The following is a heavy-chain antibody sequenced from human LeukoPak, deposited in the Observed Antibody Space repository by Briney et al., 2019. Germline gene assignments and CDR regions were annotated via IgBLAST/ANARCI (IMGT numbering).Heavy chain of an antibody. CDR3: ARDFGLRCSGGTCYSVYYYGMDV. CDR2: IKQGGSEK. Sequence: GGSLRLSCSASGFSFSNYAMYWVRQAPGKGLEWVANIKQGGSEKYYVDSVKGRFTISRDSAKNSLYLQMNSLRAEDTAVYYCARDFGLRCSGGTCYSVYYYGMDVWGKGTTVTVSS. CDR1: GFSFSNYA. J-gene: IGHJ6*04. V-gene: IGHV3-7*03. D-gene: IGHD2-15*01.